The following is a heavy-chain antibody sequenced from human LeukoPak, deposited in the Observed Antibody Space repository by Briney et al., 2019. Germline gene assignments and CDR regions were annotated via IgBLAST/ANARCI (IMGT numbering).Heavy chain of an antibody. CDR1: GFTFSSYE. V-gene: IGHV3-48*03. CDR3: SRDFDY. Sequence: GRSLRLSCAASGFTFSSYEMNWVRQAPGKGLEWVSYISSSGSTIYDAASVKGRFTISRDNSKNSLYLQMNSLRAEDTAVYYCSRDFDYWGQGTLVTVSS. J-gene: IGHJ4*02. CDR2: ISSSGSTI.